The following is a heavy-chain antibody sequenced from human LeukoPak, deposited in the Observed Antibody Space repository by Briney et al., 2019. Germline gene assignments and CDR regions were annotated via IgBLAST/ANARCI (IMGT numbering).Heavy chain of an antibody. Sequence: AAVKVSSTASGYTFTGYDMHWVGQARGQGLEWMGWINPNSGGTNYAQKFQGWVTMTRDTSISTAYMELSRLRSDDTAVYYCARSRQTGYDYWGQGTLVTVSS. CDR2: INPNSGGT. CDR1: GYTFTGYD. J-gene: IGHJ4*02. CDR3: ARSRQTGYDY. D-gene: IGHD3-9*01. V-gene: IGHV1-2*04.